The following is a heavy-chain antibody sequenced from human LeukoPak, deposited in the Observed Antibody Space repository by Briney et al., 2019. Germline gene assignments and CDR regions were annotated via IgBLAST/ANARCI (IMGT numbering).Heavy chain of an antibody. CDR1: GGSISSGGYY. CDR2: IYYSGST. D-gene: IGHD2-8*01. V-gene: IGHV4-31*03. Sequence: NSSETLSLTCTVSGGSISSGGYYWSWIRQHPGKGLEWIGYIYYSGSTYYNPSLKSRVTISVDTSKNQFSLKLSSVTAADTAVYYCARVGMLVGYYYYYYMDVWGKGTTVTVSS. CDR3: ARVGMLVGYYYYYYMDV. J-gene: IGHJ6*03.